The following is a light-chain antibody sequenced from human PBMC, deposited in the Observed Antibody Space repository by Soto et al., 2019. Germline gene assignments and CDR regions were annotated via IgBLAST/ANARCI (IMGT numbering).Light chain of an antibody. Sequence: DIVMTQSPDSLAVSLGERATINCKSSQRVLSSSNNKNYLSWYQQKPRQPPKLLINWASTRASGVPDRFSGSGSGTDFTLTISSLQAEDVAVYYCQQYYSSPLTFGQGTKVEI. CDR3: QQYYSSPLT. V-gene: IGKV4-1*01. J-gene: IGKJ1*01. CDR1: QRVLSSSNNKNY. CDR2: WAS.